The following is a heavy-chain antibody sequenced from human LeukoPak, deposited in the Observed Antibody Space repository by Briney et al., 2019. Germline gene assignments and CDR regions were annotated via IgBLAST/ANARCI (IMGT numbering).Heavy chain of an antibody. J-gene: IGHJ4*02. CDR3: ARDQAATNTQVRFCLD. V-gene: IGHV1-18*01. CDR2: ISAYNGNT. Sequence: ASVKVSCTASGYTFTSYGISWVRQAPGQGLEWMGWISAYNGNTNFAHKLKGRVTMTTDTSTSTAYMELRSLRSDDTAVYYCARDQAATNTQVRFCLDWGQGALVTVSS. CDR1: GYTFTSYG. D-gene: IGHD3-9*01.